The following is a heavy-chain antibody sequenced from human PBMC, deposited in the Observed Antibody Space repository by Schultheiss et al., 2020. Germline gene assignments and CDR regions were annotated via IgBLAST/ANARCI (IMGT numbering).Heavy chain of an antibody. CDR2: ISGSGGST. D-gene: IGHD2-2*01. J-gene: IGHJ5*02. CDR3: AKDSSSTGGNWLDP. V-gene: IGHV3-23*01. CDR1: GFTFSSYA. Sequence: GGSLRLSCAASGFTFSSYAMSWVRQAPGKGLEWVSAISGSGGSTYYADSVKGRFTISRDNSKNTLYLQMNSLRAEDTAVYYCAKDSSSTGGNWLDPWGQGTLVTVSS.